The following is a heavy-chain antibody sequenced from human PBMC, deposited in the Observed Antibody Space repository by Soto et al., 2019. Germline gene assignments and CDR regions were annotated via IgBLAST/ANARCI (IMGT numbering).Heavy chain of an antibody. V-gene: IGHV3-33*01. CDR1: GFTFSSYG. Sequence: PGGSLRLSCAASGFTFSSYGMHWVRQAPGKGLEWVAVIWYDGSNKYYAHSVKGRFTISRDNSKNTLYLQMNSLRAEDTAVYYCAREYYDNVSSYDLDYWGQGTLVTVSS. J-gene: IGHJ4*02. CDR2: IWYDGSNK. CDR3: AREYYDNVSSYDLDY. D-gene: IGHD3-9*01.